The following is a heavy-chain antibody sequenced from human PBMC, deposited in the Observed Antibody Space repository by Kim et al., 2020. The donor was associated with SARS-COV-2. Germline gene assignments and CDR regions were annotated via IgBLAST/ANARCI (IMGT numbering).Heavy chain of an antibody. J-gene: IGHJ4*02. Sequence: SVKVSCKASGGTFSSYAISWVRQAPGQGLEWMGGIIPIFGTANYAQKFQGRVTITADESTSTAYMELSSLRSEDTAVYYCVKPGLRYFDWSEGFGYWGQRTLVTVSS. V-gene: IGHV1-69*13. CDR3: VKPGLRYFDWSEGFGY. D-gene: IGHD3-9*01. CDR1: GGTFSSYA. CDR2: IIPIFGTA.